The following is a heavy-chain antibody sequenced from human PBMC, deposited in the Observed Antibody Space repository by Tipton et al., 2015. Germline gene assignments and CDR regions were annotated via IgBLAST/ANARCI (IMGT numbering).Heavy chain of an antibody. D-gene: IGHD3-22*01. CDR1: GDSISRYY. CDR3: ARASIIQGYYHDSSRYYLFNS. Sequence: TLSLTCTVSGDSISRYYWNWIRQPPGKGLEWIGYMFYTGITNYNPSLKSRVTMSVATSKNQFSLRLSSVTAADTAVYYCARASIIQGYYHDSSRYYLFNSWGQGTLVTVSS. CDR2: MFYTGIT. J-gene: IGHJ1*01. V-gene: IGHV4-59*01.